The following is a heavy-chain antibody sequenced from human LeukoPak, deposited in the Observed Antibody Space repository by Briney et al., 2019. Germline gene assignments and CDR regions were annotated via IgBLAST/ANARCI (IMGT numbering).Heavy chain of an antibody. J-gene: IGHJ4*02. CDR3: AKDPSHSWNWSFDY. V-gene: IGHV3-23*01. CDR2: ISGGGERT. CDR1: GFNFRNYA. Sequence: GGSLRLSCEASGFNFRNYAMNWVRQAPGKGLDWVSGISGGGERTLYADSVKGRFTISRDNSKNTLYLHMNSLRVEDTAIYYCAKDPSHSWNWSFDYWGQGTLVIVSS. D-gene: IGHD1-7*01.